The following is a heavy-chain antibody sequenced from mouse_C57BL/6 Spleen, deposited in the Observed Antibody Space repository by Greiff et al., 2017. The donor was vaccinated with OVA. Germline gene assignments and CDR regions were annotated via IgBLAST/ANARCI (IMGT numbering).Heavy chain of an antibody. V-gene: IGHV1-69*01. Sequence: QVQLQQPGAELVMPGASVKLSCKASGYTFTSYWMHWVKQRPGQGLEWIGEIDPSDSYTNYNQKFKGKSTLTVDKSSSTAYMQLSSLTSEDSAVYYCARGWSNYRYFDVWGTGTTVTVSS. CDR2: IDPSDSYT. CDR1: GYTFTSYW. CDR3: ARGWSNYRYFDV. D-gene: IGHD1-1*02. J-gene: IGHJ1*03.